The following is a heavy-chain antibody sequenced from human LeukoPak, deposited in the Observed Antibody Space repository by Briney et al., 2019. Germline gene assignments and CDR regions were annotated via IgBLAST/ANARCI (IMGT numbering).Heavy chain of an antibody. CDR1: GGSYSGYY. CDR2: IHYSGAT. J-gene: IGHJ3*02. CDR3: ARGVLSVYYFDI. V-gene: IGHV4-34*01. D-gene: IGHD3-10*01. Sequence: PSETLSLACAVSGGSYSGYYWAWIRQSPGKGLEWIGEIHYSGATSYSPSVKRRATIFADTSSNRFSLRLTSVTAADTAVYYCARGVLSVYYFDIWGQGSVVTVPS.